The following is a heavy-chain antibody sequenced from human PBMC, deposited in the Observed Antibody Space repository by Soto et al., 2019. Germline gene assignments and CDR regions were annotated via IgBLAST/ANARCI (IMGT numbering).Heavy chain of an antibody. Sequence: TLSLTCSVSGDSISNSRFYWAWIRQPPGEGLEWIGSIYHTGNAYYNPSLKSRVTIFVDTSKNQFSLKLTSVTAADTALYYCARDYFDSSDYTTNWFDPWGQGALVTVSS. CDR1: GDSISNSRFY. J-gene: IGHJ5*02. CDR3: ARDYFDSSDYTTNWFDP. CDR2: IYHTGNA. D-gene: IGHD3-22*01. V-gene: IGHV4-39*01.